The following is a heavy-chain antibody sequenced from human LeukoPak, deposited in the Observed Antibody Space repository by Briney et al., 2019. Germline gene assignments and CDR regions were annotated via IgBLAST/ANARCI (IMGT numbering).Heavy chain of an antibody. J-gene: IGHJ4*02. Sequence: GGSLRLSCAASGFTFSSYSMNWVRQAPGKGLEWVSSISSSSSYIYYADSVKGRFTISRDNAKNSLYLQMNSLRAEDTAVYFCARDPSSDYSQGFDSWGQRTLVTVSP. V-gene: IGHV3-21*01. CDR3: ARDPSSDYSQGFDS. CDR2: ISSSSSYI. D-gene: IGHD3-22*01. CDR1: GFTFSSYS.